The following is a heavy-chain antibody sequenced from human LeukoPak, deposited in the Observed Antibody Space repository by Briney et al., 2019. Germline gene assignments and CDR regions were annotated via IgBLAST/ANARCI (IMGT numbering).Heavy chain of an antibody. Sequence: SETLSLTCTVSGGSISSYYWSWIRQPAGKGLEWIGRIYTSGSTNYNPSLKSRVTMSVDTSKNQFSLKLSSVTAADTAVYYCARNRLDTIFGVVIRYYFDYWGQGTLVTVSS. CDR2: IYTSGST. V-gene: IGHV4-4*07. D-gene: IGHD3-3*01. CDR1: GGSISSYY. CDR3: ARNRLDTIFGVVIRYYFDY. J-gene: IGHJ4*02.